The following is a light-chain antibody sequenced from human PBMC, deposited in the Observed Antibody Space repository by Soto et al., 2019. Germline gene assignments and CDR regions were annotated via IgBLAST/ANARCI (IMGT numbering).Light chain of an antibody. CDR2: DAS. CDR3: QQRSNWPPWT. J-gene: IGKJ1*01. CDR1: QSVSSY. V-gene: IGKV3-11*01. Sequence: EIVLTQSPATLSLSPGERATLSCRASQSVSSYLAWYQQKPGQAPRLLLYDASNSATGIPARFSGSGSGTDFTLTISSLEPEDFAVYYCQQRSNWPPWTFGQGTKVDI.